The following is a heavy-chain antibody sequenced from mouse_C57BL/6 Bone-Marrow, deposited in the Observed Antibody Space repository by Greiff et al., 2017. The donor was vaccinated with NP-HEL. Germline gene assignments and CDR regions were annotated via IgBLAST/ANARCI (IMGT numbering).Heavy chain of an antibody. D-gene: IGHD1-1*01. CDR2: IDPSDSYT. Sequence: QVQLQQPGAELVMPGASVKLSCKASGYTFTSYWMHWVKQRPGQGLEWIGEIDPSDSYTNYNQKFKGKSTLTVDKSSSTAYMQLSSLTSEDSAVNYCARWGYYYGSSPWGQGTLVTVSA. CDR3: ARWGYYYGSSP. V-gene: IGHV1-69*01. J-gene: IGHJ3*01. CDR1: GYTFTSYW.